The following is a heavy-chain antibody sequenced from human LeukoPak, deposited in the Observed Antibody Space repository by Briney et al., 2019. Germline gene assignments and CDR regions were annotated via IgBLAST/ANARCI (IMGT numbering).Heavy chain of an antibody. J-gene: IGHJ4*02. D-gene: IGHD5-18*01. Sequence: GGSLRLSCAASGFTFSSYSMNLVRQAPGKGLEWVSYISSSSSTIYYADSVKGRFTISRDNAKNSLYLQMNSLRAEDTAVYYCARAVERGYSYGYYFDYWGQGTLVTVSS. CDR3: ARAVERGYSYGYYFDY. V-gene: IGHV3-48*01. CDR1: GFTFSSYS. CDR2: ISSSSSTI.